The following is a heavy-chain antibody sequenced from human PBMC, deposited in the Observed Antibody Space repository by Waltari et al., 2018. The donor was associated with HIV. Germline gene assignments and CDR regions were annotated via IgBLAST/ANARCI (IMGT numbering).Heavy chain of an antibody. V-gene: IGHV4-39*01. CDR3: VRREDCRSGHCPFDS. CDR2: IYYSGNT. D-gene: IGHD2-15*01. J-gene: IGHJ4*02. Sequence: LQLQVSGPGLVRPSETLSLTCTVSGGSISGSSSYWSWIRQPPEKGLEWVGSIYYSGNTYYNPSLKSRVTMSVDTSKNQFSLKLNSLTAADTAVYYCVRREDCRSGHCPFDSWGQGTLVTVSS. CDR1: GGSISGSSSY.